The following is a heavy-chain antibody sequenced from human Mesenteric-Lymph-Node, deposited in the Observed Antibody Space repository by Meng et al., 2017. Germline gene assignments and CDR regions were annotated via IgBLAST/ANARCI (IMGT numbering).Heavy chain of an antibody. CDR3: ARDVSTGTVTSDAFDL. Sequence: GESLKISCAASGFTFSSYWMHWVRQVPGKGLVWVSRIDKDGTTTTYADSVKGRFTISRDNAKSTLYLQMISLRADGAAVYFCARDVSTGTVTSDAFDLWGQGTMVTVSS. V-gene: IGHV3-74*01. D-gene: IGHD4-17*01. J-gene: IGHJ3*01. CDR2: IDKDGTTT. CDR1: GFTFSSYW.